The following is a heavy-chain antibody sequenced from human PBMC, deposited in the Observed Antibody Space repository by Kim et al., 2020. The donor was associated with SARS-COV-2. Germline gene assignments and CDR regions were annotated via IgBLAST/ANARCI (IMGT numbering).Heavy chain of an antibody. J-gene: IGHJ3*01. Sequence: GGSLRLSCAASGFTFSSYAMSWVRQAPGKGLQWVAGITCGGGGTYYGDPVQGRFIISRDYSKNTLYLQMNSLRAEDTAVYYCAKDHYLGITYAKWVAFCRRGPVTVVTV. V-gene: IGHV3-23*01. CDR3: AKDHYLGITYAKWVAFCR. CDR2: ITCGGGGT. D-gene: IGHD3-22*01. CDR1: GFTFSSYA.